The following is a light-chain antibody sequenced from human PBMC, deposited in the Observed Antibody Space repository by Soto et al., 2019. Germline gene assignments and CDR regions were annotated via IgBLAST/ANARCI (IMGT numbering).Light chain of an antibody. CDR3: PQYNSYPYT. CDR2: KAS. CDR1: QSISSW. Sequence: DIQMTQSPSTLSASVGDRVTITCRASQSISSWLAWYQQKPGKAPKLLIYKASSLESGVPSRFSGSGSGTEFTLTISSLQPDDFETYYCPQYNSYPYTFGQGTKLEIK. V-gene: IGKV1-5*03. J-gene: IGKJ2*01.